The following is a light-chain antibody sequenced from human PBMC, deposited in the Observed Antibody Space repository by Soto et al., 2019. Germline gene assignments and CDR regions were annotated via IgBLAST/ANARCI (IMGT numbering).Light chain of an antibody. J-gene: IGLJ1*01. CDR1: SIDVGGYNY. V-gene: IGLV2-14*03. Sequence: QSAVTQPASVSGSPGQSIAISCTGASIDVGGYNYVSWYQQHPGKAPKLMIYDVASRPSGVSDRFSGSKSGNTASLTISGLQAEDEANYYCSTYTYSSSLHVFGTGTKVTVL. CDR2: DVA. CDR3: STYTYSSSLHV.